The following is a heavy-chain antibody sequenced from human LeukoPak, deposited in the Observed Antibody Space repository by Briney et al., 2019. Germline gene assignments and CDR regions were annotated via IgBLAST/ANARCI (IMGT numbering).Heavy chain of an antibody. J-gene: IGHJ5*02. D-gene: IGHD2-2*01. CDR1: GDSVSSNSVT. Sequence: KTSQTLSLTCAISGDSVSSNSVTWNWIRQSPSRGLEWLGRTYYRSTWYNDYAVSVRGRITVNPDTSKSQFSLHLNSVTPEDTAVYYCARRLTQYDCFDPWGQGILVTVSS. CDR3: ARRLTQYDCFDP. CDR2: TYYRSTWYN. V-gene: IGHV6-1*01.